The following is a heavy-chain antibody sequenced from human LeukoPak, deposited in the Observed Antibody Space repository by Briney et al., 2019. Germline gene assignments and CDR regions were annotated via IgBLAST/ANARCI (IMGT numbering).Heavy chain of an antibody. Sequence: KPSETLSLTCTVSGGSISSSSYYWGWIRQPPGKGLEWIGSIYYSGSTYYNPSLKSRVTISVDTSKNQFSLKLSSVTAADTAVYYCARDRYSYGSWASILFDYWGQGTLVTVSS. CDR1: GGSISSSSYY. V-gene: IGHV4-39*07. J-gene: IGHJ4*02. D-gene: IGHD5-18*01. CDR3: ARDRYSYGSWASILFDY. CDR2: IYYSGST.